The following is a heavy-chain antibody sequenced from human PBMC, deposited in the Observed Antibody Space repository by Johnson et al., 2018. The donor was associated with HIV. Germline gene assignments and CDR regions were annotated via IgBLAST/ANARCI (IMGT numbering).Heavy chain of an antibody. J-gene: IGHJ3*02. Sequence: VQLVESGGGLIQPGGSLRLSCAASGFTVSSNYMSWVRQAPGKGLEWVSVMYSGGSTYYADSVKGRVTIYRDNSKNTRYLQMNSLRDEDTAVYYCARDPARSTMIEDAFDIWGQGTMVTVSS. D-gene: IGHD3-22*01. CDR2: MYSGGST. CDR3: ARDPARSTMIEDAFDI. V-gene: IGHV3-53*01. CDR1: GFTVSSNY.